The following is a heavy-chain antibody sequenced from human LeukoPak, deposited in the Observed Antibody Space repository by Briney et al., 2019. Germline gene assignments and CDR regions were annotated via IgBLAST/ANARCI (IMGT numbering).Heavy chain of an antibody. CDR2: MNPNSGNT. J-gene: IGHJ4*02. D-gene: IGHD6-19*01. CDR1: GYTFTSYD. Sequence: ASVKVSCKASGYTFTSYDINWVRQATGQGPEWMGWMNPNSGNTGYAQRFQGRVTMTRNTSISTAYMEVSSLRSEDTAMYFCARGRGYSNGWFEADDYWGQGTLVTVSS. V-gene: IGHV1-8*01. CDR3: ARGRGYSNGWFEADDY.